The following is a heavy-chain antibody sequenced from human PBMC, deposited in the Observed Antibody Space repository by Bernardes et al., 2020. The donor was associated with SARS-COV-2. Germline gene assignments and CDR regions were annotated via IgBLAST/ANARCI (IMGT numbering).Heavy chain of an antibody. J-gene: IGHJ6*02. CDR2: IWYDGSNK. CDR1: GFTFSSYG. V-gene: IGHV3-33*01. Sequence: GGSLRLSCAASGFTFSSYGMHWVRQAPGKGLEWVAVIWYDGSNKYYADSVKGRFTISRDNSKNTLYLQMNSLRAEDTAVYYCARTLDYYYGMNVWGHGTTVTVSS. CDR3: ARTLDYYYGMNV.